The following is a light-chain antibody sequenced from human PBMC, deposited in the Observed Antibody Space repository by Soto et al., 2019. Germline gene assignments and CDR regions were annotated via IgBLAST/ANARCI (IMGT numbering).Light chain of an antibody. CDR3: SSFTSINTWV. Sequence: QSVLTQPASVSGSTGQSITISCTGASSDVGGYNYVYWYQQQPGKAPKLLIYEVSNRPSGVSNRFSGSKSGNTASLTISGLQTEDESDYYCSSFTSINTWVFGGGTKLTVL. J-gene: IGLJ3*02. CDR1: SSDVGGYNY. V-gene: IGLV2-14*01. CDR2: EVS.